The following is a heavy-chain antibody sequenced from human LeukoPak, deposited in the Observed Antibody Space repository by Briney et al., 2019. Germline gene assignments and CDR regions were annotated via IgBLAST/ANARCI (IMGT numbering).Heavy chain of an antibody. V-gene: IGHV3-30-3*01. CDR1: GFTFSSYA. Sequence: GGSLRLSCAASGFTFSSYAMHWVRQAPGKGLEWVAVISYDGSNKYYADSVKGRFTISRDNSKSTLYLQMNSLRAEDTAVYYGARGLTTFDAFDIWGQGTMVTVSS. CDR3: ARGLTTFDAFDI. CDR2: ISYDGSNK. D-gene: IGHD4-11*01. J-gene: IGHJ3*02.